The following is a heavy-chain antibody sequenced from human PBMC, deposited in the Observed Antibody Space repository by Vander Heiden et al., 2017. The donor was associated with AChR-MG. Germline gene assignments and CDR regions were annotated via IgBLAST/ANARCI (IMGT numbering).Heavy chain of an antibody. Sequence: EVQLVESGGGLVQPGGSLRLSCAASGFAFSSYWMSWVRQAPGKGLEWVANIKQDGSEKYYVDSVKGRFTISRDNAKNSLYLQMNSLRAEDTAVYYCARGMGDYYYYGMDVWGQGTTVTVSS. V-gene: IGHV3-7*04. CDR2: IKQDGSEK. J-gene: IGHJ6*02. CDR3: ARGMGDYYYYGMDV. CDR1: GFAFSSYW.